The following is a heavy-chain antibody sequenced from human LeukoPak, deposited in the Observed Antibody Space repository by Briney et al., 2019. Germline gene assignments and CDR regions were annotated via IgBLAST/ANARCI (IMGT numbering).Heavy chain of an antibody. CDR1: GGSFSGHY. J-gene: IGHJ4*02. Sequence: SETLSLTCAVYGGSFSGHYWSWIRQPPGKGLEWIGEIIHSGSTNYNPSLKSRLTISVDTSKNQFSLKLSSVTAADTAVYYCARFSSNADYWGQGTLVTVS. D-gene: IGHD4-11*01. V-gene: IGHV4-34*12. CDR2: IIHSGST. CDR3: ARFSSNADY.